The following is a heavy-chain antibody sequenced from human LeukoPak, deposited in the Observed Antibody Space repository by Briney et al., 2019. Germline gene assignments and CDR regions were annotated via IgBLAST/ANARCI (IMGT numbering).Heavy chain of an antibody. Sequence: ASVKVSCKASGYIFTSYYMYWVRQAPGQGLEWMGIINPSGGSIRYAQKFQGRVTMTRDTSTSTVYMELGSLRSEDTAVYYCARGRNYYDSSRYYYEGDAFDIWGQGTMVTVSS. CDR2: INPSGGSI. CDR1: GYIFTSYY. CDR3: ARGRNYYDSSRYYYEGDAFDI. D-gene: IGHD3-22*01. J-gene: IGHJ3*02. V-gene: IGHV1-46*01.